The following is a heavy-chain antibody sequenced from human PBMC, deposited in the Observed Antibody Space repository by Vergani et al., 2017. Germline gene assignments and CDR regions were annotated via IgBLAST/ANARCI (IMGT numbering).Heavy chain of an antibody. CDR1: GGSISSYY. J-gene: IGHJ4*02. CDR2: IYYSGST. Sequence: QVQLQESGPGLVKPSETLSLTCTVSGGSISSYYWSWIRQPPGKGLEWIGYIYYSGSTNYNPSLKSRVTISVDTSKNQFSLKLSSVTAADTAVYYCARGISESIVGATTLDYWGQGTLVTVSS. V-gene: IGHV4-59*01. CDR3: ARGISESIVGATTLDY. D-gene: IGHD1-26*01.